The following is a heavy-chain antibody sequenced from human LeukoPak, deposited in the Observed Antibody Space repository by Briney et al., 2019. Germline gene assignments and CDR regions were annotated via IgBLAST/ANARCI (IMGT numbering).Heavy chain of an antibody. CDR3: ARVVIGYFDY. D-gene: IGHD3-22*01. CDR1: GFTFSSYS. J-gene: IGHJ4*02. CDR2: ISSSSSYI. V-gene: IGHV3-21*01. Sequence: GGSLRLSCAASGFTFSSYSMNWVRQAPGKGLEWVSSISSSSSYIYYVDSVKGRFTISRDNAKNSLYLQMNSLRAEDTAVYYCARVVIGYFDYWGQGTLVTVSS.